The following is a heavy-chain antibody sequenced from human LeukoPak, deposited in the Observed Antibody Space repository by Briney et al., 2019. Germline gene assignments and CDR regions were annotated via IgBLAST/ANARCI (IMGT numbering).Heavy chain of an antibody. Sequence: WASVKVSCKASGYTFTSYDINWVRQATGQGLEWMGWMNPNSGNTGYAQKFQGRVTMTRSTSISTAYMELSSLRSEDTAVYYCARDNGGRAMAYYYYYYMDVWGKGTTVTIPS. D-gene: IGHD2-15*01. CDR2: MNPNSGNT. V-gene: IGHV1-8*01. CDR1: GYTFTSYD. CDR3: ARDNGGRAMAYYYYYYMDV. J-gene: IGHJ6*03.